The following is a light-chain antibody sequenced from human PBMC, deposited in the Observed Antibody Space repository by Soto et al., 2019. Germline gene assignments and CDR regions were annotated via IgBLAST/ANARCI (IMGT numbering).Light chain of an antibody. V-gene: IGKV3-20*01. CDR1: QTVASNY. CDR2: DAS. Sequence: ETVLTQSPGTLSLSPGERVTLSCRASQTVASNYFAWYQQRPGQAPRLLMNDASTRATGVPDRFSGSGSGTVCTLTISRLEPEDFAVYYCQQYTNSRWTFGQGTKV. J-gene: IGKJ1*01. CDR3: QQYTNSRWT.